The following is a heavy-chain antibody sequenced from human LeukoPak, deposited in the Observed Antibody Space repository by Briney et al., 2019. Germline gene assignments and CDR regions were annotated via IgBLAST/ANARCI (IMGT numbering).Heavy chain of an antibody. J-gene: IGHJ4*02. CDR1: GYSFSNYW. CDR2: IYPDESNT. V-gene: IGHV5-51*01. D-gene: IGHD6-19*01. CDR3: ARHEGGGWYIDY. Sequence: GESLKISCMGSGYSFSNYWIGWVRQMPGKGLEWMGIIYPDESNTRYSPSFQGQVTISADKSISTAYLQWSSLKASDTAIYYCARHEGGGWYIDYWGQGTLVTVSS.